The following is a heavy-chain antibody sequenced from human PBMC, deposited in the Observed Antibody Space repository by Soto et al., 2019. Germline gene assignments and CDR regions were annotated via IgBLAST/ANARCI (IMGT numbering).Heavy chain of an antibody. V-gene: IGHV3-49*04. CDR1: GFTFAGYA. Sequence: EVQLVESGGGLVEPGRSLRLCCTGSGFTFAGYAVSWVCEAPGKGREGLGFSRIEAYGGTAEYAASVRGRFSISRDDFTSIAYLQMNSMKTEDTAVYYCSRNLQQVASPGELWGQGNLVTVSS. CDR2: SRIEAYGGTA. J-gene: IGHJ4*02. CDR3: SRNLQQVASPGEL. D-gene: IGHD3-16*01.